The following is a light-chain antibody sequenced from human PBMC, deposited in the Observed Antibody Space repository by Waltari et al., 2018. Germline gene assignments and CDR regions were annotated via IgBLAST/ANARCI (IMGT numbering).Light chain of an antibody. V-gene: IGLV2-14*01. J-gene: IGLJ3*02. Sequence: QSALTQPASVSGSPGQSITISCTGTSSDVGAFDYVSWYQHHPGKAPKLMIYEVSTRPSGVSNRFSGSKSGNTASLTISGLQAEDEADYYCLSYTNTAARVFGGGTKLTVL. CDR1: SSDVGAFDY. CDR2: EVS. CDR3: LSYTNTAARV.